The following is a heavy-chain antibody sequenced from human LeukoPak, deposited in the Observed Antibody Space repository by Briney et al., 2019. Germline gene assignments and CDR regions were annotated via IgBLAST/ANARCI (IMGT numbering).Heavy chain of an antibody. CDR3: AHTGGSGGYYEYYFDY. Sequence: ESGPTLVKPTQTLTLTCTFSGFSLRTRGVGVGWIRQPPGKALEWLALIYWDDDKRYSPSLRSRLTITKDTSKNQVVLTMTNMDPVDTATYYCAHTGGSGGYYEYYFDYWGQGTLVTVSS. CDR1: GFSLRTRGVG. V-gene: IGHV2-5*02. D-gene: IGHD3-22*01. J-gene: IGHJ4*02. CDR2: IYWDDDK.